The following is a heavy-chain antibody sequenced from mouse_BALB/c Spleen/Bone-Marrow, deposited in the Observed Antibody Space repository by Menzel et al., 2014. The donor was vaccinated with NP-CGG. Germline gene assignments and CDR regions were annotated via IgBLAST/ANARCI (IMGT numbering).Heavy chain of an antibody. Sequence: LQQPGSELVRPGASVKLSCKASGYTFTSYWMHWVKPRPGQGLEWIGNIYPGSGSTNYDEKFKSKATLTVDTSSSTAYMQLSSLTSEDSAVYYCTRSLVRRDHYYAMDYWGQGTSVTVSS. D-gene: IGHD2-14*01. CDR1: GYTFTSYW. CDR3: TRSLVRRDHYYAMDY. CDR2: IYPGSGST. J-gene: IGHJ4*01. V-gene: IGHV1S22*01.